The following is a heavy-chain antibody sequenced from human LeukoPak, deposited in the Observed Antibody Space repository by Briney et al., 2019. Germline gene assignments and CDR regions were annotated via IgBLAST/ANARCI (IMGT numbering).Heavy chain of an antibody. V-gene: IGHV4-39*01. J-gene: IGHJ4*02. CDR1: GYSISSSYY. CDR3: ARHDNPYYYDSSGYYLTSGFDY. CDR2: IYYGGST. D-gene: IGHD3-22*01. Sequence: SETLSLTCTVSGYSISSSYYWGWIRQPPGKGLEWIGSIYYGGSTYYNPSLKSRVTISVDTSKNQFSLKLSSVTAADTAVYYCARHDNPYYYDSSGYYLTSGFDYWGQGTLVTVSS.